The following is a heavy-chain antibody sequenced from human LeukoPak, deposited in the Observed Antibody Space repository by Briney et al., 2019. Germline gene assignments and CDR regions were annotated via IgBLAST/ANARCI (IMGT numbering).Heavy chain of an antibody. V-gene: IGHV3-11*05. J-gene: IGHJ4*02. CDR3: AKDMRFDWTPYYFDY. CDR1: GFTFSDYY. Sequence: GGSLRLSCAASGFTFSDYYMSWIRQAPGKGLEWVSYISTGSTNIHYADSVKGRFTISRDNSKNTLYLQMNSLRAEDTAVYYCAKDMRFDWTPYYFDYWGQGTLVTVSS. CDR2: ISTGSTNI. D-gene: IGHD3-9*01.